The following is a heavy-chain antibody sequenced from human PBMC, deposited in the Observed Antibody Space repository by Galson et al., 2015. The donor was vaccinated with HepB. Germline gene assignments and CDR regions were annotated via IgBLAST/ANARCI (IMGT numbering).Heavy chain of an antibody. V-gene: IGHV3-23*01. Sequence: SLRLSCAASGFTFSNFAMSWVRQAPGKGLEWVSAITDSGTTYYADSVKGRFTISRDNSKNTLFLQMNSLRADDTAVYFCLADTGPVVFDYWGQGTLVTVSS. CDR2: ITDSGTT. D-gene: IGHD6-19*01. CDR3: LADTGPVVFDY. CDR1: GFTFSNFA. J-gene: IGHJ4*02.